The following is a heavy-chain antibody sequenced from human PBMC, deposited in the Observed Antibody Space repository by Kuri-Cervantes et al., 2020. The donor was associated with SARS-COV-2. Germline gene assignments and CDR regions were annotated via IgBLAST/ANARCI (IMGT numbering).Heavy chain of an antibody. CDR2: IYYSGST. D-gene: IGHD3-16*02. J-gene: IGHJ4*02. CDR1: GGSISSYY. CDR3: ARVSENDYIWGSYRWYFDY. Sequence: GSLRLSCTVSGGSISSYYWSWIRQPPGKGLEWIGYIYYSGSTNYNPSLKSRVTISVDTSKNQFSLKLSSVTAADTAVYYCARVSENDYIWGSYRWYFDYWGQGTLVTVSS. V-gene: IGHV4-59*01.